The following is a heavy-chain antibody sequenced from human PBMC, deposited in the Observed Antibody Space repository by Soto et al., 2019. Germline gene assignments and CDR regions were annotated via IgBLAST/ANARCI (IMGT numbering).Heavy chain of an antibody. V-gene: IGHV3-49*03. D-gene: IGHD5-18*01. CDR2: IRSKAYGGTT. J-gene: IGHJ6*02. CDR1: GFTFGDYA. Sequence: PVGSLRFSCTASGFTFGDYAMSWFRQAPGKGLEWVGFIRSKAYGGTTEYAASVKGRFTISRDDSKSIAYLQMNSLKTEDTAVYYCTRDLGRQLWLTYYYYGMDVWGQGTTVTVSS. CDR3: TRDLGRQLWLTYYYYGMDV.